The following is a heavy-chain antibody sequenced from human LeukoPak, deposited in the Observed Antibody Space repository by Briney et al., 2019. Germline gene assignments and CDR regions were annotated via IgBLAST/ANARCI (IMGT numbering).Heavy chain of an antibody. CDR3: ARHPYDILTADVGGWFDP. CDR1: GGSISSYY. V-gene: IGHV4-59*08. D-gene: IGHD3-9*01. Sequence: SETLSLTCTVSGGSISSYYWNWIRQPPGKGLEWIGYIYYSGSTNYNPSLKSRVTISVGTSKNQFSLKRSSVTAADTAVYYCARHPYDILTADVGGWFDPWGQGTLVTVSS. J-gene: IGHJ5*02. CDR2: IYYSGST.